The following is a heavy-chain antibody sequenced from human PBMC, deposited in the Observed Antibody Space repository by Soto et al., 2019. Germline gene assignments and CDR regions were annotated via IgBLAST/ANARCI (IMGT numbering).Heavy chain of an antibody. J-gene: IGHJ6*02. CDR3: ARIWDIVVVVAATPRPDYYGMDV. CDR2: IIPIFGTA. D-gene: IGHD2-15*01. Sequence: SVKVSCKASGGTFSSYAISWVRQAPGQGLEWMGGIIPIFGTANYAQKFQGRVTITADESTSTAYMELSSLRSEDTAVYYCARIWDIVVVVAATPRPDYYGMDVWGQGTTVTVSS. V-gene: IGHV1-69*13. CDR1: GGTFSSYA.